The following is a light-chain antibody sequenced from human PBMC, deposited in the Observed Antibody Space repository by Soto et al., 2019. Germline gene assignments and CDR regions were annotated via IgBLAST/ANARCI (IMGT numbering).Light chain of an antibody. Sequence: ALTQPASVSGSPGQSITISCTGTSSDVGGYNYVSWYQQHPGKAPKHMIYDVRNRASGASNRFSGSKSGNTASLTISGFQAEDEADYFCTSYTSSSTLYVFGTGTKVTVL. V-gene: IGLV2-14*01. J-gene: IGLJ1*01. CDR3: TSYTSSSTLYV. CDR1: SSDVGGYNY. CDR2: DVR.